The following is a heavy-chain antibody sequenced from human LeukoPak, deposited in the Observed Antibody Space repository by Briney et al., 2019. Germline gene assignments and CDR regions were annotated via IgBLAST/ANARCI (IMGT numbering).Heavy chain of an antibody. J-gene: IGHJ3*02. V-gene: IGHV5-51*01. Sequence: GASLKISCKGSGYSFTSYWIGWVRQMPGKGLEWMGIIYPGDSDTRYSPSFQGQVTISADKSISTAYLQWSSLKASDTAMYYCARPITGTTDAFDIWGQGTMVTVSS. CDR3: ARPITGTTDAFDI. CDR2: IYPGDSDT. CDR1: GYSFTSYW. D-gene: IGHD1-20*01.